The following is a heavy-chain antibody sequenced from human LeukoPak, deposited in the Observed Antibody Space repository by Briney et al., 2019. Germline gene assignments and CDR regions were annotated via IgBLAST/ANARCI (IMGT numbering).Heavy chain of an antibody. J-gene: IGHJ4*02. V-gene: IGHV3-30*03. CDR1: GFTFSSRG. D-gene: IGHD3-22*01. Sequence: GGALRLSCAVSGFTFSSRGMQWVRQAPGKGLEWVAFISFDETNQYYADSVKGRLTISRDNSHNTLYLQMNSLRAEDTAVYYCARDSDEFFSNWLFPDYWGQGSLVIVSS. CDR3: ARDSDEFFSNWLFPDY. CDR2: ISFDETNQ.